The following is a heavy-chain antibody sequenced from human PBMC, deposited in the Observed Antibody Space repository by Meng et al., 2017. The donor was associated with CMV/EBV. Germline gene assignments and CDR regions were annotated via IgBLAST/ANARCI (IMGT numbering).Heavy chain of an antibody. J-gene: IGHJ6*02. CDR3: ARAVGRAALTYYYGMDV. V-gene: IGHV3-30*02. CDR1: GFTFSSYG. D-gene: IGHD6-6*01. CDR2: IRYDGSNK. Sequence: GGSLRLSCAASGFTFSSYGMHWVRQAPGKGLEWVAFIRYDGSNKYYADSVKGRFTISRDNSKNTLYLQMNSLRAEDTAVYYCARAVGRAALTYYYGMDVWGQGTTVTVSS.